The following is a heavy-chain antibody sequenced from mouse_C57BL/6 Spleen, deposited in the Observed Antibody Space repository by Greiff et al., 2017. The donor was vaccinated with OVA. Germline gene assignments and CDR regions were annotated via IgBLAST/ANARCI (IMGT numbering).Heavy chain of an antibody. V-gene: IGHV5-4*01. CDR2: ISDGGSYT. Sequence: EVKVEESGGGLVKPGGSLKLSCAASGFTFSSYAMSWVRQTPEKRLEWVATISDGGSYTYYPDNVKGRFTISRDNAKNNLYLQMSHLKSEDTAMYYCARDRITTVDYAMDYWGQGTSVTVSS. J-gene: IGHJ4*01. D-gene: IGHD1-1*01. CDR1: GFTFSSYA. CDR3: ARDRITTVDYAMDY.